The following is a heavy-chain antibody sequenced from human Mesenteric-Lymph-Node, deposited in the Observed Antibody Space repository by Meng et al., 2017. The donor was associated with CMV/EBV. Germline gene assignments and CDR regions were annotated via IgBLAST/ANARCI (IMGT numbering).Heavy chain of an antibody. CDR3: VRELRGNGMDV. V-gene: IGHV3-13*01. J-gene: IGHJ6*02. CDR1: GFTFSSYD. Sequence: GESLKISCAASGFTFSSYDMNWVRQPTGKSLEWVSAINIVGDTYYSVSVKGRFTISRENAKNSLYFQMNSLRAGDTAVYYCVRELRGNGMDVWGQGTTVTVSS. D-gene: IGHD2/OR15-2a*01. CDR2: INIVGDT.